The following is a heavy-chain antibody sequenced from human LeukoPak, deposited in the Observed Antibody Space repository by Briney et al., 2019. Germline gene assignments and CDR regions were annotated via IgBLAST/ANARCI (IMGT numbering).Heavy chain of an antibody. D-gene: IGHD3-10*01. CDR2: ISYDGSNK. Sequence: PGGSLRLSCAASGFTFSSYAMHWVRQAPGKGLEWVAVISYDGSNKYYADSVKGRFTISRDNSKNTLYLQMNSLRAEDTAVYYCAKDRVLYGSGIPLLDYWGQGTLVTVPS. CDR3: AKDRVLYGSGIPLLDY. V-gene: IGHV3-30-3*01. CDR1: GFTFSSYA. J-gene: IGHJ4*02.